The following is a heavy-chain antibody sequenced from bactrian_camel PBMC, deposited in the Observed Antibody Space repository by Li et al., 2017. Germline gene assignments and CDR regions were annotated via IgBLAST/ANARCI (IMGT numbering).Heavy chain of an antibody. D-gene: IGHD2*01. J-gene: IGHJ4*01. CDR1: EHITSTCG. V-gene: IGHV3S53*01. Sequence: HVQLVESGGGSVQAGGSLKLSCTSSEHITSTCGMGWYREAPGKQREGVAGLDSDGATTYPDSAKGRFTISKDNVKNTLYLQMNSLKREDTAVYYCAAHSIYCGGGYFPGWYEFSYRARGPRSPSP. CDR2: LDSDGAT.